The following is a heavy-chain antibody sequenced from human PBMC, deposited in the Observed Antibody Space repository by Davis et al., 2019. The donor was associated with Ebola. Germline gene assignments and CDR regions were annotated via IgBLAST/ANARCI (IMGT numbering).Heavy chain of an antibody. CDR2: IKSDGSST. Sequence: ESLKISCVASGFTSSSYWMHWVRQAPGKGLVWVSFIKSDGSSTRYADSVKGRFTISRDNAKNTLYLQMNSLRPEDTAVYYCARDIAVAGTIGFDYWGQGTLVTVSS. CDR3: ARDIAVAGTIGFDY. CDR1: GFTSSSYW. D-gene: IGHD6-19*01. J-gene: IGHJ4*02. V-gene: IGHV3-74*01.